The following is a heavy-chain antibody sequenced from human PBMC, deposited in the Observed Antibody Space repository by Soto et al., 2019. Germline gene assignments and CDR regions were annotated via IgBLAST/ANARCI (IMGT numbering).Heavy chain of an antibody. V-gene: IGHV2-5*02. CDR2: IYWDGIE. D-gene: IGHD2-15*01. J-gene: IGHJ4*02. CDR3: AHSPCSGGTCYLFDH. Sequence: ESGPTLVNPTQTLTLTCTVSGFSLTTSGVGVGWIRQPPGKAPEWLALIYWDGIERYSPSLRSRLTITMDTFKNQVVLTMTTMDPVDTATYYCAHSPCSGGTCYLFDHWGQGTPVTVSS. CDR1: GFSLTTSGVG.